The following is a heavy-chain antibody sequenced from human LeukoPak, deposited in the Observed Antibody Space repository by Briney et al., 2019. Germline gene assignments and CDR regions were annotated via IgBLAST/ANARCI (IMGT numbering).Heavy chain of an antibody. Sequence: ASVKVSCKASGYTFTSYDINWVRQATGQGLEWMGWMNPNSGNTGYAQKFQGRVTMTRNTSISTAYMELSSLRSEDTAVYYCARGQSYCSSTSCYLYYYYMDVWGKGTTVTVSS. D-gene: IGHD2-2*01. CDR3: ARGQSYCSSTSCYLYYYYMDV. J-gene: IGHJ6*03. CDR1: GYTFTSYD. V-gene: IGHV1-8*01. CDR2: MNPNSGNT.